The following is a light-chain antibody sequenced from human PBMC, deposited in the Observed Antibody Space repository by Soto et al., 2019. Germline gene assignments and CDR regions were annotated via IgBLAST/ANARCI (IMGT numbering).Light chain of an antibody. CDR1: ESVSSN. CDR3: QQYDNWWT. V-gene: IGKV3-15*01. J-gene: IGKJ1*01. Sequence: EIVMTQSPATLSVSPGERATLSCRASESVSSNLACYQQKPGQAPRLLIYGASIRATGIPARFGGSGSGTEFTLTISSLQSEDFAVYYCQQYDNWWTFGQGTKVEIK. CDR2: GAS.